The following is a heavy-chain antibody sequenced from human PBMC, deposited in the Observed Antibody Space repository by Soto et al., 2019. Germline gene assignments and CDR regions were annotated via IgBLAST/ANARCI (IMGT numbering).Heavy chain of an antibody. CDR1: GYSITAGGYY. CDR3: AKMYSSGSGWFHP. CDR2: FYTSGSI. J-gene: IGHJ5*02. Sequence: LQESGPGLVKPSQTLSLTCFVSGYSITAGGYYWSGIRHLPGKGLEWIGSFYTSGSIIYNPSLRSRVSISGDTSSNHFSMSLTSLTGADTGRYYCAKMYSSGSGWFHPWGQGTLVTVSS. D-gene: IGHD6-19*01. V-gene: IGHV4-31*03.